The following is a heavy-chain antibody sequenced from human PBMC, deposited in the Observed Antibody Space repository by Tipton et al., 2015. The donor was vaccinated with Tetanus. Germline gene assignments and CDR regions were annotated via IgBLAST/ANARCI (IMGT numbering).Heavy chain of an antibody. CDR2: IYYTGNT. V-gene: IGHV4-59*01. Sequence: GLVKPSETLSLSCTVSGGSISSFYWSWIRQSPGRGLEWIGYIYYTGNTNYNPSLKSRVTISADTTKKQFSLNLRPVTAADTAVYYCAGLPVGGGYSAHHYFLHWGQGTLVTVSS. CDR3: AGLPVGGGYSAHHYFLH. J-gene: IGHJ4*02. D-gene: IGHD4-23*01. CDR1: GGSISSFY.